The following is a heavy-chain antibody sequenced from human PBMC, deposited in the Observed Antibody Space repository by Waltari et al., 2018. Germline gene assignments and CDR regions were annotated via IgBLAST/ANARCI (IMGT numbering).Heavy chain of an antibody. CDR3: ARRWTDSGDWYFDL. Sequence: DGELVESGGGFVQPGGSLRLCCADFDFHFNDFWLHWVRQAPGKGLEWVAGIKSDGSEKDYVDSVKGRFIISRDNAKTDSLFLQMDSLRVEDTGVYYCARRWTDSGDWYFDLWGRGTLVTVSS. CDR1: DFHFNDFW. CDR2: IKSDGSEK. V-gene: IGHV3-7*01. J-gene: IGHJ2*01.